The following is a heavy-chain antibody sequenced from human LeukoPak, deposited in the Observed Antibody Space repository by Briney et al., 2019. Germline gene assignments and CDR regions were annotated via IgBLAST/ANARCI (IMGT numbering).Heavy chain of an antibody. CDR1: GGSFSSEA. CDR3: GRKAGDCGGGSCYSIDY. Sequence: SVKVSCKAFGGSFSSEAISWVRQAPGQGLEWMGGIIPIFGTANYAQKFRGRVTITTDKSTSTAYMEVSSLRSEDTAVYYCGRKAGDCGGGSCYSIDYWGQGTLVTVSS. J-gene: IGHJ4*02. CDR2: IIPIFGTA. V-gene: IGHV1-69*05. D-gene: IGHD2-15*01.